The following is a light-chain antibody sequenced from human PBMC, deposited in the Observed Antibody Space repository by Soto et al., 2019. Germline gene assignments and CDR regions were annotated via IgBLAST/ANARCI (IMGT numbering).Light chain of an antibody. CDR3: QKYDNAPLT. V-gene: IGKV1-27*01. Sequence: DIQMTQAPSSLSASVGDRVTITCRARQDISTYLAWYQQKPGKAPKLLISAAYTLQSGVPPRFSGSGSGTDFTLTISSLQPEDVATYYCQKYDNAPLTFGGGTKVEIK. CDR1: QDISTY. CDR2: AAY. J-gene: IGKJ4*01.